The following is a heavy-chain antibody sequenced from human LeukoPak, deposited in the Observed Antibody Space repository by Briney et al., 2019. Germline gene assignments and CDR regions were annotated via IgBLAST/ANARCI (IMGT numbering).Heavy chain of an antibody. Sequence: GASVTVSCKASGYTFTSYGISWVRQAPGQGLEWMGWISAYNGNTNYAQKLQGRVTMTTDTSTSTAYMELRSLRSDDTAVYYCARDDYDILTGYLTRDYWGQGTLVTVSS. CDR3: ARDDYDILTGYLTRDY. D-gene: IGHD3-9*01. CDR2: ISAYNGNT. J-gene: IGHJ4*02. CDR1: GYTFTSYG. V-gene: IGHV1-18*01.